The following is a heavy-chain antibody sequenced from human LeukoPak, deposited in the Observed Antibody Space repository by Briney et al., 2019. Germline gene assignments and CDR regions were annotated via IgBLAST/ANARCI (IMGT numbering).Heavy chain of an antibody. CDR3: AKDGLYYDGSAHVYYFDY. Sequence: GGSLRLSCAASGFTFSGYAMTWVRQAPGKGLEWVSSITGSGDYTYYIDSVRGRFTISRDNSKNILYPQMNSLRGEDTALYYCAKDGLYYDGSAHVYYFDYWGQGTLVAFSS. V-gene: IGHV3-23*01. CDR1: GFTFSGYA. D-gene: IGHD3-22*01. J-gene: IGHJ4*02. CDR2: ITGSGDYT.